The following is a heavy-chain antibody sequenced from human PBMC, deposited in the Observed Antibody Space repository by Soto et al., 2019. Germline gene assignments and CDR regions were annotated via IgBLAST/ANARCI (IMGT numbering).Heavy chain of an antibody. V-gene: IGHV3-23*01. CDR1: GFTFSSYA. D-gene: IGHD1-26*01. J-gene: IGHJ4*02. Sequence: GGSLRLSCAASGFTFSSYAMSWVRQAPGKGLEWVSAISGSGGSTYYADSVKGRFTISRDNSKNTLYLHMNSLRAEDTAVYYCAKAPTGATDFDYWGQGTLVTVSS. CDR3: AKAPTGATDFDY. CDR2: ISGSGGST.